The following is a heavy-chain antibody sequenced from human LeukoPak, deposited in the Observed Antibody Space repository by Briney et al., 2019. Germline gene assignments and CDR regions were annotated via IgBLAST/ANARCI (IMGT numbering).Heavy chain of an antibody. Sequence: GGSLRLSCAASGFTFSSYWMHWVRQAPGKGLVWVSRINSDGSSTSYADSVKGRFTISRDNAKNSLYLQMNSLRAEDTAVYYCAGSWSPYDAFDIWGQGTMVSVSS. CDR1: GFTFSSYW. V-gene: IGHV3-74*01. CDR2: INSDGSST. J-gene: IGHJ3*02. CDR3: AGSWSPYDAFDI. D-gene: IGHD6-13*01.